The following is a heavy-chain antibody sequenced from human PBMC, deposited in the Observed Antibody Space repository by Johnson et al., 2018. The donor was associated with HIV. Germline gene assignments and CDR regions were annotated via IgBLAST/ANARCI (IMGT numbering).Heavy chain of an antibody. J-gene: IGHJ3*02. CDR2: ISYDGSNK. Sequence: QMLLVESGGGVVQPGRSLRLSCAASGFTFSSYAMHWVRQAPGKGLEWVAVISYDGSNKYYADSVKGRFTISRDNSKNTLYLQMNSLRVEDTAVYYCAKDLRQVAVNDVVDSWGQGTVVSVSS. CDR1: GFTFSSYA. V-gene: IGHV3-30-3*01. CDR3: AKDLRQVAVNDVVDS. D-gene: IGHD6-19*01.